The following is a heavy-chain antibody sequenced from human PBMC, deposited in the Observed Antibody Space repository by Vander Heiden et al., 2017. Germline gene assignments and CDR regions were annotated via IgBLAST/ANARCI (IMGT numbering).Heavy chain of an antibody. CDR2: INQSGST. J-gene: IGHJ3*02. Sequence: VQLKQWGAGLLKPSGTLYLTCAVYGVSFSDFYWSWIRQPPGKGLDGIGEINQSGSTNYNPSLKSRVTISVDTSKNQFSLKLSSVTAADTAVYYCASPVDGYDIWGQGTMVTVSS. D-gene: IGHD2-15*01. CDR1: GVSFSDFY. V-gene: IGHV4-34*01. CDR3: ASPVDGYDI.